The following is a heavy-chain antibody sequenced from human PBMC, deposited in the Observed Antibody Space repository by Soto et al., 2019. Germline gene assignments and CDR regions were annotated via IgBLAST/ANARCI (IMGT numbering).Heavy chain of an antibody. J-gene: IGHJ5*02. CDR1: GFNVGAFA. D-gene: IGHD3-3*01. CDR3: ANTRITIFGVVKFDWFAP. CDR2: ISGSGGST. Sequence: GGSLKLSCASSGFNVGAFAVSWVRQAPGKGLEWVSAISGSGGSTYYADSVKGRFTISRDNSKNTLYLQMNSLRAEDTAVYYCANTRITIFGVVKFDWFAPWGQGTLVTVSS. V-gene: IGHV3-23*01.